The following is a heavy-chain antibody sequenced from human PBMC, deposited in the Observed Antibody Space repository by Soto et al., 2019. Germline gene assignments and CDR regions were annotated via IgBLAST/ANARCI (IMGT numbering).Heavy chain of an antibody. D-gene: IGHD3-10*01. CDR3: ADGGEWAFNFVY. J-gene: IGHJ4*02. CDR1: GCTFSTYA. Sequence: GGSLRLSCAASGCTFSTYAMSGVRQAPGEGLEWVSGISVSGANTYYADSVKGRFTISRDNSKNTLYLQMNNLRAEDTAVYYCADGGEWAFNFVYWGQGTQVTVYS. V-gene: IGHV3-23*01. CDR2: ISVSGANT.